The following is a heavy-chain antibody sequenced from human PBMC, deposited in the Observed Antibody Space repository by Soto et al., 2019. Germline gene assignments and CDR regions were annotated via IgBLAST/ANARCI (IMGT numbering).Heavy chain of an antibody. J-gene: IGHJ5*02. CDR2: ISWDGGST. V-gene: IGHV3-43*01. Sequence: GGSLRLSCAASGFTFDDYTMHWVRQAPGKGLEWVSLISWDGGSTYYADSVKGRFTISRDNSKNSLYLQMNSLRTEDTALYYCAKDMGDSSGYYDALWFDPWGQGTLVTVSS. CDR3: AKDMGDSSGYYDALWFDP. CDR1: GFTFDDYT. D-gene: IGHD3-22*01.